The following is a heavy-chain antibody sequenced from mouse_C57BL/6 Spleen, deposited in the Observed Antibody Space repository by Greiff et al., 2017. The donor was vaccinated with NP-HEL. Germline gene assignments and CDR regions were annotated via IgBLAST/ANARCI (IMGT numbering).Heavy chain of an antibody. D-gene: IGHD2-4*01. V-gene: IGHV2-2*01. CDR3: ASLYDYDSYYAMDY. Sequence: QVHVKQSGPGLVQPSQSLSITCTVSGFSLTSYGVHWVRQSPGKGLEWLGVIWSGGSTDYNAAFISRLSISKDNSKSQVFFKMNSLQADDTAIYYCASLYDYDSYYAMDYWGQGTSVTVSS. CDR1: GFSLTSYG. J-gene: IGHJ4*01. CDR2: IWSGGST.